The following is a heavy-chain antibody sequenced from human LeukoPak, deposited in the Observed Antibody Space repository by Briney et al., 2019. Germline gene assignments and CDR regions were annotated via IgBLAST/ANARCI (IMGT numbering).Heavy chain of an antibody. V-gene: IGHV3-23*01. CDR2: ISGSGGTT. J-gene: IGHJ4*02. CDR3: ASSSGWSQIVDY. CDR1: GFTFDDYA. D-gene: IGHD6-19*01. Sequence: GGSLRLSCAASGFTFDDYAMHWVRQAPGKGLEWVSAISGSGGTTYYADSVKGRFTISRDNSKNTLYLQMNSLRAEDTAVYYCASSSGWSQIVDYWGQGTLVTVSS.